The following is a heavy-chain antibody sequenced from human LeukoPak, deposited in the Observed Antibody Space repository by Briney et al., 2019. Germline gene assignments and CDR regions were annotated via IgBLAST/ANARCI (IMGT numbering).Heavy chain of an antibody. Sequence: GGSLRLSCTASGFTFGDYAMSWVRQAPGKGLEWVGFIRSKAYGGTTEYAASVKGRFTISRDDSKSIAYLQMNSLKTEDTAVYYCTSGCSSTSCYGAGDWNDYWGQGTLVTVSS. CDR3: TSGCSSTSCYGAGDWNDY. V-gene: IGHV3-49*04. J-gene: IGHJ4*02. CDR2: IRSKAYGGTT. D-gene: IGHD2-2*01. CDR1: GFTFGDYA.